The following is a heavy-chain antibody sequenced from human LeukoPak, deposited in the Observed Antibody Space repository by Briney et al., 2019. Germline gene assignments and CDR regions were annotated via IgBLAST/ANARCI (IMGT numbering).Heavy chain of an antibody. CDR1: GFTFSSYW. J-gene: IGHJ4*02. V-gene: IGHV3-74*01. CDR2: VNNDGSTT. Sequence: GGSLRLSCAASGFTFSSYWMHWVRQAPGKGLEWVSRVNNDGSTTSYADSVRGRFTISRDNTKNTLYLQMNSLRAEDTAVYFCLAAAGTIGWGQGTLVTVSS. D-gene: IGHD6-13*01. CDR3: LAAAGTIG.